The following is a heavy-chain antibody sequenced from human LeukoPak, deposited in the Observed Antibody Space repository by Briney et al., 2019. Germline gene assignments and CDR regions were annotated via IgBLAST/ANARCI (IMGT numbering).Heavy chain of an antibody. J-gene: IGHJ6*03. CDR3: ARVRGYMDV. V-gene: IGHV3-48*03. CDR2: ISSSGSTI. Sequence: GGSLRLSCAASGSTFSSYEMNWVRQAPGKGLEWVSYISSSGSTIYYADSVKGRFTISRDNAKNSLYLQMNSLRAEDTAVYYCARVRGYMDVWGKGTTVTVSS. CDR1: GSTFSSYE.